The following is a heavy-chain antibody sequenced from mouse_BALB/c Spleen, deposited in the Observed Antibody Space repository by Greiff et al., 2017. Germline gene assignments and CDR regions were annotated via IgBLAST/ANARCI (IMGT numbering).Heavy chain of an antibody. CDR1: GFSLTSYG. V-gene: IGHV2-9*02. D-gene: IGHD1-1*01. Sequence: VMLVESGPGLVAPSQSLSITCTVSGFSLTSYGVHWVRQPPGKGLEWLGVIWAGGSTNYNSALMSRLSISKDNSKSQVFLKMNSLQTDDTAMYYGARDHYGSSSAWFAYWGQGTLVTVSA. CDR2: IWAGGST. CDR3: ARDHYGSSSAWFAY. J-gene: IGHJ3*01.